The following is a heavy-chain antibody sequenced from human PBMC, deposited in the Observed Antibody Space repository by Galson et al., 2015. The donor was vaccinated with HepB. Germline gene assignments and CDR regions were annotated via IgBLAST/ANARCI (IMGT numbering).Heavy chain of an antibody. J-gene: IGHJ4*02. Sequence: SLRLSCAVSGLNFRAAWMTWVRQAPGKGPEWVGRVKSKGGGGTIDYSAPVKGRFTILRDDAKNTLYLQMNSLKTEDTAVYYCAWATRPDWGSDYWGQGTLVTVSS. CDR1: GLNFRAAW. CDR3: AWATRPDWGSDY. V-gene: IGHV3-15*01. D-gene: IGHD5-24*01. CDR2: VKSKGGGGTI.